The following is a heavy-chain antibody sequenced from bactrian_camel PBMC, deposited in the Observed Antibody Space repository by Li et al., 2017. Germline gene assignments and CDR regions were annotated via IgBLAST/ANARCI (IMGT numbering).Heavy chain of an antibody. D-gene: IGHD2*01. Sequence: VQLVESGGGAVQTGGSLRLTCTAVGLTFEGGNQGWYRETPGNEFELVSSIAPDGSRWYADSVQGRFSISADNAKNTVDLQVNDLRPEDTAVYYCAADTYCTDGYKIREDVGYWGQGTQVTVS. CDR3: AADTYCTDGYKIREDVGY. V-gene: IGHV3-1*01. J-gene: IGHJ6*01. CDR1: GLTFEGGN. CDR2: IAPDGSR.